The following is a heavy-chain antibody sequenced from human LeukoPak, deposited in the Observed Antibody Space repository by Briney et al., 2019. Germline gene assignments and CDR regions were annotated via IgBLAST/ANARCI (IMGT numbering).Heavy chain of an antibody. J-gene: IGHJ6*02. V-gene: IGHV1-3*01. Sequence: ASVKVSCKAPGYTFTTYTIHWVRQAPGQGLEWMAWINVGNGNTKYSQKFQGRVSITRDTSASTAYMELSTLRSEDTALYYCARDGYRRSYWYYGMDVWGLGTTVIVSS. D-gene: IGHD5-18*01. CDR3: ARDGYRRSYWYYGMDV. CDR2: INVGNGNT. CDR1: GYTFTTYT.